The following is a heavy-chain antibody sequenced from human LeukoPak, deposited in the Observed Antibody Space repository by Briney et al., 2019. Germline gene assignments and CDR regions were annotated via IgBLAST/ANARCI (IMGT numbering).Heavy chain of an antibody. V-gene: IGHV3-20*04. D-gene: IGHD3-10*01. CDR2: INWNGGST. CDR1: GFTFSSYW. Sequence: RTGGSLRLSCAASGFTFSSYWMSWVRQAPGKGLEWVSGINWNGGSTGYADSVKGRFTISRGNVKNSLYLQMNSLRAEDTALYYCARDHSWFGELLYAGDWGQGTLVTVS. CDR3: ARDHSWFGELLYAGD. J-gene: IGHJ4*02.